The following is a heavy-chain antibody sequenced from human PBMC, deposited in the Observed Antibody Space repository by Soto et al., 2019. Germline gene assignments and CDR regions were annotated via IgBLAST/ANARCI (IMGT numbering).Heavy chain of an antibody. CDR3: ARGGAMGVDH. Sequence: PGGSLRLSCTASGFFFNDKWMHWVRQAPGKGLLWVARIDGHSGTTNYADSVRGRFTVSRDNAKNTVYLHLNTLTDEDTAVYYCARGGAMGVDHWGQGTLVTVSS. CDR2: IDGHSGTT. J-gene: IGHJ4*02. D-gene: IGHD1-26*01. CDR1: GFFFNDKW. V-gene: IGHV3-74*01.